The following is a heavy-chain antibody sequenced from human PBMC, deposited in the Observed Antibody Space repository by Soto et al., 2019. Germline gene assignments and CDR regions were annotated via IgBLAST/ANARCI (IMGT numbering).Heavy chain of an antibody. D-gene: IGHD3-16*01. CDR3: ARWGPRWFDP. Sequence: SETLSITCTVSGGSIRSYYWSWIRQPPGKGLEWIGYIYNSGSTNYSPSLKSRVTISVDTSKNQFSLKLSSVTAADTAVYYCARWGPRWFDPWGQGILVTVSS. CDR1: GGSIRSYY. CDR2: IYNSGST. V-gene: IGHV4-59*01. J-gene: IGHJ5*02.